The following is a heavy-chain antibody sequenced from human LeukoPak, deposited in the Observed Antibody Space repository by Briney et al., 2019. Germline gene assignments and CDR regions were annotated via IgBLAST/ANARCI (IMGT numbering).Heavy chain of an antibody. J-gene: IGHJ4*02. Sequence: GASVEVSCKASGYTFTGYYMHWVRQAPGQGLEWMGWINPNSGGTNYAQKFQGRVTMTRDTSISTAYMELSRLRSDDTAVYYCARGAYDYVWGRPVDYWGQGTLVTVSS. CDR3: ARGAYDYVWGRPVDY. CDR1: GYTFTGYY. D-gene: IGHD3-16*01. CDR2: INPNSGGT. V-gene: IGHV1-2*02.